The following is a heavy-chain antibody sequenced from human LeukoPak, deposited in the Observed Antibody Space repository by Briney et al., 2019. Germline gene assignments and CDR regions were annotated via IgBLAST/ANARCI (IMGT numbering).Heavy chain of an antibody. D-gene: IGHD2-15*01. CDR1: GGSFRSYA. CDR2: ITHMFGTT. V-gene: IGHV1-69*13. Sequence: AGSLKVSCKASGGSFRSYAISWVRQAPGQGLEWMGEITHMFGTTNYAQKFQGRVTVTADESTRTVYMELSSLRSEETAVYYCARGVVVVAALVQYYDYGMDVWGQGTTVTVSS. J-gene: IGHJ6*02. CDR3: ARGVVVVAALVQYYDYGMDV.